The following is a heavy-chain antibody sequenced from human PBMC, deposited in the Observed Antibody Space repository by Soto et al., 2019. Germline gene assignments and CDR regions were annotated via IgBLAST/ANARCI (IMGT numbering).Heavy chain of an antibody. V-gene: IGHV1-3*01. Sequence: QVQLVQSGAEVKKPGASVKVSCKASGYTVTSYAMHWVRQAPGQRLEWMGRINAGNGNTKYSQKFQGRVTFTRDTSASTAYMELSSLRSEDTAVYYCARGPGGPDGPGDYWGQGTLVTGSS. J-gene: IGHJ4*02. CDR3: ARGPGGPDGPGDY. CDR2: INAGNGNT. D-gene: IGHD2-15*01. CDR1: GYTVTSYA.